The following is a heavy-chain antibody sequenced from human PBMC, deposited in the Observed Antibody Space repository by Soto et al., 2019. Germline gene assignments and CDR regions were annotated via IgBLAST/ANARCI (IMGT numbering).Heavy chain of an antibody. D-gene: IGHD5-12*01. CDR1: GGSLTGYY. V-gene: IGHV4-34*02. CDR3: ARGQEGIVATH. Sequence: QVQLQQWGAGLLKPSETLSLTCTVNGGSLTGYYWSWIRQPPGKGLEWIGEVKDGGSTNYSPSLRGVVSISADASKNHSSLRLNTVTAADTAVYFCARGQEGIVATHWDQGALVTVSS. CDR2: VKDGGST. J-gene: IGHJ4*02.